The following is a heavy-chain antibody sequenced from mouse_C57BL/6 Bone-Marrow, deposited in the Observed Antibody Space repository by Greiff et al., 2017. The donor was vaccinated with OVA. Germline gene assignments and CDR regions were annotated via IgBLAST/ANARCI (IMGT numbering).Heavy chain of an antibody. J-gene: IGHJ4*01. CDR3: ARWAQFITTVVACGYYAMDY. D-gene: IGHD1-1*01. V-gene: IGHV14-2*01. CDR2: IDPEDGET. CDR1: GFNIKDYY. Sequence: EVQLQQSGAELVKPGASVKLSCTASGFNIKDYYMHWVKQRTEQGLEWIGRIDPEDGETKYAPKFKGKATITADTSSNTAYLQLSSLTSEDTAVYYCARWAQFITTVVACGYYAMDYWGQGTSVTVSS.